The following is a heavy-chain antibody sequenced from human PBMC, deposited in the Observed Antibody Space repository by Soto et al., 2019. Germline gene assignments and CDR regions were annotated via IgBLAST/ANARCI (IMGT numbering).Heavy chain of an antibody. D-gene: IGHD2-2*01. CDR2: MNQDGSKT. CDR3: AARYCSSDSCFHFDY. J-gene: IGHJ4*02. CDR1: GFTFSSYG. Sequence: GGSLRLSCAASGFTFSSYGMSWVRQAPGKGLEYVANMNQDGSKTYYVDSVKGRFTISRDNSKNTLYLQMGSLRAEDMAVYYCAARYCSSDSCFHFDYWGQGALVTVSS. V-gene: IGHV3-7*01.